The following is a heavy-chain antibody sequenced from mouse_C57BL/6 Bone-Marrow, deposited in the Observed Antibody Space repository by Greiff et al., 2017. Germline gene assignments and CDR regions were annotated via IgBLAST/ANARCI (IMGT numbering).Heavy chain of an antibody. CDR3: AREGRIYYDYDVWFAY. CDR1: GYSITSGYY. Sequence: DVKLQESGPGLVKPSQSLSLTCSVTGYSITSGYYWNWIRQFPGNKLEWMGYISYDGSNNYNPSLKNRISITRDTSKNQFFLKLNSVTTEDTATYYCAREGRIYYDYDVWFAYWGQGTLVTVSA. J-gene: IGHJ3*01. V-gene: IGHV3-6*01. D-gene: IGHD2-4*01. CDR2: ISYDGSN.